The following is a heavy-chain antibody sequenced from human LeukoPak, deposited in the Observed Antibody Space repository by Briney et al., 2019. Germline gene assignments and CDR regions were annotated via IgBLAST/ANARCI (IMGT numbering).Heavy chain of an antibody. CDR2: IYYSGST. V-gene: IGHV4-39*01. D-gene: IGHD3-10*01. J-gene: IGHJ4*02. CDR1: GGSISSSSYY. Sequence: SETLSLTCTVSGGSISSSSYYWGWIRQPPGKGLEWIGSIYYSGSTYYNPSLESRVTISVDTSKNQFSLKLSSVTAADTAVYYCASLNMVRGVIPNTDYWGQGTLVTVSS. CDR3: ASLNMVRGVIPNTDY.